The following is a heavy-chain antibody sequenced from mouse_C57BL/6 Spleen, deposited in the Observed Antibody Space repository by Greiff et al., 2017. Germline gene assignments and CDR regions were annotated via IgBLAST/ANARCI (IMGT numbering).Heavy chain of an antibody. Sequence: QVQLQQSGAELMKPGASVKLSCKATGYTFTGYWIEWVKQRPGHGLEWIGEILPGSGSTNYNEKFKGKATFTADTSSNTAYMQLSSLTTEDSAIYYCARLYDGYGGPSCYFDYWCQGTTLTVSS. D-gene: IGHD2-3*01. CDR2: ILPGSGST. CDR3: ARLYDGYGGPSCYFDY. V-gene: IGHV1-9*01. CDR1: GYTFTGYW. J-gene: IGHJ2*01.